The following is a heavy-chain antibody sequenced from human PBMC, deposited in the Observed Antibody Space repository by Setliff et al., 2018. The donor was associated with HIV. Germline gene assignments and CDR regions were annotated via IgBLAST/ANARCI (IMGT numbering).Heavy chain of an antibody. Sequence: NPSETLSLTCTVSGGSISSYYWSWIRQPAGKGLEWIGRIYTSGSTNYNPSLKSRVTMSVDTSKNQFSLKLSSVTAADTAVYYCARLRHTYYYDSSYFDYWGQGTLVTAPQ. V-gene: IGHV4-4*07. CDR1: GGSISSYY. J-gene: IGHJ4*02. D-gene: IGHD3-22*01. CDR3: ARLRHTYYYDSSYFDY. CDR2: IYTSGST.